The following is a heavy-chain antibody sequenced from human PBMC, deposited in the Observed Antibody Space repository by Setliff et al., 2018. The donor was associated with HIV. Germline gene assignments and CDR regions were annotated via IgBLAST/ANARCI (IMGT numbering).Heavy chain of an antibody. J-gene: IGHJ3*02. V-gene: IGHV4-34*01. CDR2: INHSGST. Sequence: PSETLSPTCAVYGGSFSGYYWSWIRQPPGKGLEWIGEINHSGSTNYNPSLKSRVTISVDTSKNQFSLKLSSVTAAYTAVYYCARVVVSGYDDAFDIWGQGTMVTVSS. CDR3: ARVVVSGYDDAFDI. CDR1: GGSFSGYY. D-gene: IGHD1-1*01.